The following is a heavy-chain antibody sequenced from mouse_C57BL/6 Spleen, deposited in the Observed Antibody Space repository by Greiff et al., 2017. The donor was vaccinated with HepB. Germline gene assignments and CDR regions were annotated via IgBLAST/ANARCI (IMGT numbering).Heavy chain of an antibody. V-gene: IGHV1-53*01. J-gene: IGHJ2*01. CDR3: ARGNPMDYFDY. CDR1: GYTFTSYW. D-gene: IGHD1-1*02. CDR2: INPSNGGT. Sequence: QVHVKQPGTELVKPGASVKLSCKASGYTFTSYWMHWVKQRPGQGLEWIGNINPSNGGTNYNEKFKSKATLTVDKSSSTAYMQLSSLTSEDSAVYYCARGNPMDYFDYWGQGTTLTVSS.